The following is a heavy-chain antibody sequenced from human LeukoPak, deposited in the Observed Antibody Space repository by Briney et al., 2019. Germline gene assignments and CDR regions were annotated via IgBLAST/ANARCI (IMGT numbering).Heavy chain of an antibody. V-gene: IGHV3-23*01. D-gene: IGHD6-19*01. Sequence: GGSLRLSCATSGFTFSSYAMSCVRQAPGKGLEWVSGISNSGGSSHYADSVKGRLTISRDNSKSTLYLQMNSLRAEDTAVYYCAKVSFISGWAPIDYWGQGTLVTVSS. J-gene: IGHJ4*02. CDR1: GFTFSSYA. CDR3: AKVSFISGWAPIDY. CDR2: ISNSGGSS.